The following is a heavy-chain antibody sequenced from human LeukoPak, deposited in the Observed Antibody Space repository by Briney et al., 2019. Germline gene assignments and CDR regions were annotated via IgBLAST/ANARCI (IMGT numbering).Heavy chain of an antibody. V-gene: IGHV4-30-4*01. CDR3: ASSPPTIVVGYFDL. Sequence: SQTLSLTCTVSGGSISSGDYYWSWIRQPPGKGLEWIGYIYYSGSTYYNPSLKSRVTISVDTSKNQFSLKLSSVTAADTAVYYCASSPPTIVVGYFDLWGRGTLVTVSS. CDR1: GGSISSGDYY. CDR2: IYYSGST. J-gene: IGHJ2*01. D-gene: IGHD2-15*01.